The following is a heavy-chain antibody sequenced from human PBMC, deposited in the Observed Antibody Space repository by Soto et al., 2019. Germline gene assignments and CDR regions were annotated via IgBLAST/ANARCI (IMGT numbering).Heavy chain of an antibody. CDR1: GYTFTGYY. V-gene: IGHV1-2*04. D-gene: IGHD6-19*01. J-gene: IGHJ6*02. CDR3: ARMSVAGTGSSHYYGMDV. CDR2: INPNSGGT. Sequence: ASVKVSCKASGYTFTGYYMHWVRQAPGQGLEWMGWINPNSGGTNYAQKFQGWVTMTRDTSISTAYMELSRLRSDDTAVYYCARMSVAGTGSSHYYGMDVWGQGTTVTVSS.